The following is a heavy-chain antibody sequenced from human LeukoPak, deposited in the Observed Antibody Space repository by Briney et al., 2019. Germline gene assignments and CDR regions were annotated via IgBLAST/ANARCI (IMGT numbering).Heavy chain of an antibody. J-gene: IGHJ4*02. CDR2: IFYSGTT. CDR1: GGSISSSNYY. D-gene: IGHD4-23*01. CDR3: APLSNYGGHSGDGY. V-gene: IGHV4-39*01. Sequence: SETLSLTCIVSGGSISSSNYYWGWIRQPPGKGLEWIGSIFYSGTTHYNPSLKSRVTISVDTSKNQFSLKLSSVTAADRAVYYCAPLSNYGGHSGDGYWGQGTLVTVSS.